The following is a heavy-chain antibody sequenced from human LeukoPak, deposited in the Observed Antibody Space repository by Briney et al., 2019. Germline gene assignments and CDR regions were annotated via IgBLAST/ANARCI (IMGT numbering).Heavy chain of an antibody. Sequence: GASVKVSCKASGGTFSSYAISWVRQAPGQGLKWMGGIIPIFGTANYAQKFQGRATITADESTSTAYMELSSLRSEDTAVYYCARRRHYYDSSGQLDYWGQGTLVTVSS. V-gene: IGHV1-69*13. J-gene: IGHJ4*02. D-gene: IGHD3-22*01. CDR1: GGTFSSYA. CDR3: ARRRHYYDSSGQLDY. CDR2: IIPIFGTA.